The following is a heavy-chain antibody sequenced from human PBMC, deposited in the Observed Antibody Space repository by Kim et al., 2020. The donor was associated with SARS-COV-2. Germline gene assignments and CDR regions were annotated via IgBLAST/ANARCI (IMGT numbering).Heavy chain of an antibody. Sequence: GGSLRLSCAASGFTFSNAWMSWVRQAPGKGLEWVGRIKSKTDGGTTDYAAPVKGRFTISRDDSKNTLYLQMNSLKTEDTAVYYCTTGAVITMVRGVMRGYYGMDVWGQGTTVTVSS. CDR1: GFTFSNAW. CDR2: IKSKTDGGTT. CDR3: TTGAVITMVRGVMRGYYGMDV. J-gene: IGHJ6*02. D-gene: IGHD3-10*01. V-gene: IGHV3-15*01.